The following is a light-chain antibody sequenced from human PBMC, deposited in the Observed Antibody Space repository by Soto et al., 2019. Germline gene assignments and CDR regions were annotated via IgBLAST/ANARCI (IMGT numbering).Light chain of an antibody. CDR1: QSVGSY. CDR2: DAS. V-gene: IGKV3-11*01. Sequence: ETVLTQSPATLSLSPGQRVTLSCRASQSVGSYLAWYQQKPGQAPRLLIYDASNRATGIPARFSGSGSGTDFTLTITSLEPEDFAVYYCQQYNHYWTFGQGTRVEIK. CDR3: QQYNHYWT. J-gene: IGKJ1*01.